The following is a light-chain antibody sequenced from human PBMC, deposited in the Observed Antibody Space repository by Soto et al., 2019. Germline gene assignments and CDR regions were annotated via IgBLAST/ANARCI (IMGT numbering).Light chain of an antibody. CDR3: ATWDDRLNGYV. Sequence: QSVLTQPPSASGTPGQRVTISCSGSSSNIGNNFLYWYQQLPGTAPKLLIYSNNLRSSGVPDRFSGSRSGTSASLAISGLQSEDEADYYCATWDDRLNGYVFGSGTKLTVL. CDR2: SNN. J-gene: IGLJ1*01. CDR1: SSNIGNNF. V-gene: IGLV1-44*01.